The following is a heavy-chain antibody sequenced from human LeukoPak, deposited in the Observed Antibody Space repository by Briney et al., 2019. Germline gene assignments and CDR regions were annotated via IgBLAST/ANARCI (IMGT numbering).Heavy chain of an antibody. D-gene: IGHD3-22*01. V-gene: IGHV4-59*01. Sequence: SETLSLTCTVSGGSISSYYWSWIRQPPGKGLEWIGYINYSGSTNYNPSLKSRVTISVDTSKNQLFLKLSSVTAADTAVYYCARILVARFDYWGQGTLVTVSS. CDR2: INYSGST. J-gene: IGHJ4*02. CDR1: GGSISSYY. CDR3: ARILVARFDY.